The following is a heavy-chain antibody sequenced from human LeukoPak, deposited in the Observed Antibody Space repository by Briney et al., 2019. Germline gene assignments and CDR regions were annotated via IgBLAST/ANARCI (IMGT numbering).Heavy chain of an antibody. CDR2: IIPILGIA. V-gene: IGHV1-69*04. J-gene: IGHJ5*02. CDR3: ARGLSCSSTSCYYNWFDP. CDR1: GGTFSSYA. Sequence: SVKVSCKASGGTFSSYAISWVRQAPGQGLEWMGRIIPILGIANYAQKFQGRVTITADKSTSTAYMELSSLRSEDTAVYYCARGLSCSSTSCYYNWFDPWGQGTLVTVSS. D-gene: IGHD2-2*01.